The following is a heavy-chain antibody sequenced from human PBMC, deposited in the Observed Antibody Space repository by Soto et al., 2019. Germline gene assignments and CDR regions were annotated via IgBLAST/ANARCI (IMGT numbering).Heavy chain of an antibody. CDR1: GFTFSGFD. Sequence: PWGSLRLSCEASGFTFSGFDMHWVRQPTAKGLEWVSSIGTAGDTYYAVSVKGRFTISRDNAKNSSSLQMNSLRAGDMAVYFCAKSQEIGTHFSECWGKGTQVTVSA. CDR3: AKSQEIGTHFSEC. D-gene: IGHD6-13*01. CDR2: IGTAGDT. V-gene: IGHV3-13*01. J-gene: IGHJ4*02.